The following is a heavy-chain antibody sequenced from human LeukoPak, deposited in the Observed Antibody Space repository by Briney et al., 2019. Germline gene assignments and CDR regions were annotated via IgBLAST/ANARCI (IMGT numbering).Heavy chain of an antibody. V-gene: IGHV3-23*01. CDR1: GFTFSSYA. D-gene: IGHD6-13*01. CDR2: ISGSGGST. Sequence: GGSLRLSCAASGFTFSSYAMSWVRQAPGKGLEWVSAISGSGGSTYYADSVKGRFTISREDAKNSLFLQMDSLRAGDTAVYYCAREFRLAGAGNPNYYGMDVWGQGTTVTVSS. J-gene: IGHJ6*02. CDR3: AREFRLAGAGNPNYYGMDV.